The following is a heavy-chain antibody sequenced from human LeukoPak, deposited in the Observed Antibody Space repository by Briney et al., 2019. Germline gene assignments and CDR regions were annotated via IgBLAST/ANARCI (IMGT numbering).Heavy chain of an antibody. V-gene: IGHV1-2*02. Sequence: ASVKVSCKASGYTFTGYYMHWVRQAPGQGLEWMGWINPNSGGTNYAQKFQGRVTMTRDTSISTAYMELSRLRSDDTAVYYCARAGGRRDTAMVVGGVDYWGQGTLVTVSS. CDR1: GYTFTGYY. CDR2: INPNSGGT. D-gene: IGHD5-18*01. CDR3: ARAGGRRDTAMVVGGVDY. J-gene: IGHJ4*02.